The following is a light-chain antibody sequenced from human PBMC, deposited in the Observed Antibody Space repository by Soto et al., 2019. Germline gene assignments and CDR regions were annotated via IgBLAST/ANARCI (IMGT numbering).Light chain of an antibody. Sequence: QSVLTQPPSVSGAPGQRVTISCTGSSSNIGAGYDVHWYQQLPGTAPKLLTFANNNRPSGVPDRFSGSRSGTSGSLAITGLQAEDEADYYCQSYDSSLSGYVFGTGTKVTVL. CDR1: SSNIGAGYD. CDR2: ANN. CDR3: QSYDSSLSGYV. J-gene: IGLJ1*01. V-gene: IGLV1-40*01.